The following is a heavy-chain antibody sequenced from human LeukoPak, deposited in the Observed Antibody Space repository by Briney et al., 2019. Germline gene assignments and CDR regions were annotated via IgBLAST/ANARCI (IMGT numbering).Heavy chain of an antibody. Sequence: ASVRVSCKASGYTFTSYGISWVRQAPGQGLEWMGWISAHNGNTNYAQKLQGRVTMTTDTSTSTAYMELRSLRSDDTAVHYCARLRFWSGPRGNWFDPWGQGTLVTVSS. V-gene: IGHV1-18*01. CDR2: ISAHNGNT. CDR1: GYTFTSYG. J-gene: IGHJ5*02. CDR3: ARLRFWSGPRGNWFDP. D-gene: IGHD3-3*01.